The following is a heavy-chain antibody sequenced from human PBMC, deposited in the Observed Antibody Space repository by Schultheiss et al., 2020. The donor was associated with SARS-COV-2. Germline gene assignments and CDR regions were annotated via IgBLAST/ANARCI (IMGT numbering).Heavy chain of an antibody. CDR3: ARRLGSGWLYFDY. CDR2: IYYSGST. J-gene: IGHJ4*02. Sequence: SQTLSLTCTVSGGSIRSSSYYWGWIRQPPGKGLEWIGSIYYSGSTYYNPSLKSRVTISVDTSKNQFSLKLSSVTAADTAVYYCARRLGSGWLYFDYWGQGTLVTVSS. CDR1: GGSIRSSSYY. D-gene: IGHD6-19*01. V-gene: IGHV4-39*01.